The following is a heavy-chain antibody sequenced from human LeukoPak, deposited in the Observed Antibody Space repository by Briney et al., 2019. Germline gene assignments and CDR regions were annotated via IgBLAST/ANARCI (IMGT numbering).Heavy chain of an antibody. Sequence: GGSLRLSCAASGFTFSSYGMSWVREAPGKGLEWVSAISGSGGSTYYADSVKGRFTISRDNAKNSLYLQMNSLRAEDTAVYYCARERPGVITYFDYWGQGTLVTVSS. J-gene: IGHJ4*02. CDR3: ARERPGVITYFDY. CDR1: GFTFSSYG. V-gene: IGHV3-23*01. CDR2: ISGSGGST. D-gene: IGHD3-10*01.